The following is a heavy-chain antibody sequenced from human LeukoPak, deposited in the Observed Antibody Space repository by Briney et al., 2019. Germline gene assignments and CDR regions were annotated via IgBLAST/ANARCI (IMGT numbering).Heavy chain of an antibody. CDR2: ISGSGGST. V-gene: IGHV3-23*01. CDR1: GFTLSSYA. Sequence: GGSLRLSCAASGFTLSSYAMSWVRQAPGKGLEWVSAISGSGGSTYYADSVKGRFTISRDNSKNTLYLQMNSLRAGDTAAYYCAKGNYYGSGSYLVYWGQGTLVTVSS. D-gene: IGHD3-10*01. CDR3: AKGNYYGSGSYLVY. J-gene: IGHJ4*02.